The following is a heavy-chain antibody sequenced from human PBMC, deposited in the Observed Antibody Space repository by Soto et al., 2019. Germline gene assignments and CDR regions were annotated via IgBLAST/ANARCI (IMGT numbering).Heavy chain of an antibody. J-gene: IGHJ6*02. CDR3: ARSSRYYDILTGYFTWHYSYYGMEG. CDR1: GCTFTSYG. Sequence: GASVKVSCKASGCTFTSYGISWVRQAPGQGLEWMGWISAYNGNTNYAQKLQGRVTMTTDTSTSTAYMELRSLRSDDTAVYYCARSSRYYDILTGYFTWHYSYYGMEGWGQGTTDTVS. D-gene: IGHD3-9*01. V-gene: IGHV1-18*04. CDR2: ISAYNGNT.